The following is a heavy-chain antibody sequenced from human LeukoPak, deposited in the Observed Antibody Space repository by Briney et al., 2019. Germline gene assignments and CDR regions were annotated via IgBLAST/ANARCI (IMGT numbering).Heavy chain of an antibody. CDR3: ARDQYEGICPDY. V-gene: IGHV3-64*04. Sequence: PGGSLRLSCSASGFTFSSYAMHWVRQAPGKGLEYVSAISSNGGSTYYADSVNGRFTISRDNAKNPLYLQMSSLRADDTAVYYCARDQYEGICPDYWGQGALVTVSS. J-gene: IGHJ4*02. CDR1: GFTFSSYA. CDR2: ISSNGGST. D-gene: IGHD2/OR15-2a*01.